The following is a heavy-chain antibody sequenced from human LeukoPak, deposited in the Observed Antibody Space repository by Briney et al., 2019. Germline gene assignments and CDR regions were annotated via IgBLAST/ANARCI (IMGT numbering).Heavy chain of an antibody. CDR2: INHSGST. J-gene: IGHJ6*03. Sequence: SETLSLTCAVYGGSFSGYYWSWIRQPPGKGLEWIGEINHSGSTNYNPSLKSRVTISVDTSKNQFSLKLSSVTAADTAVYYCARITGNCSSTSCYASGIYYYYYYYMDVWGKGTTVTVSS. V-gene: IGHV4-34*01. CDR1: GGSFSGYY. D-gene: IGHD2-2*01. CDR3: ARITGNCSSTSCYASGIYYYYYYYMDV.